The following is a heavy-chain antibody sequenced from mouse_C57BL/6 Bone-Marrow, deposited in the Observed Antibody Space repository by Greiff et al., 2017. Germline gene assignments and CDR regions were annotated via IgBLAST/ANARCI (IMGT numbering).Heavy chain of an antibody. CDR3: ARRGYGSRYDAMDY. D-gene: IGHD1-1*01. CDR2: IDPSDSDT. J-gene: IGHJ4*01. V-gene: IGHV1-52*01. CDR1: GYTFTSYW. Sequence: VQLQQPGAELVRPGSSVKLSCKASGYTFTSYWMHWVKQRPIQGLEWIGNIDPSDSDTHYNQKFKDKATLTVDKSSSTAYMQLRSLTSEDSAVYYCARRGYGSRYDAMDYWGQGTSVTVSS.